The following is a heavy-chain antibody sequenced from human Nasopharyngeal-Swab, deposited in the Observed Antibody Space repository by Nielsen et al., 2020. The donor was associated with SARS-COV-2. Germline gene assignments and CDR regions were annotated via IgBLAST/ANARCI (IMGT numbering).Heavy chain of an antibody. CDR3: ARHYDFWSGYYNPHFYGMDV. J-gene: IGHJ6*02. CDR1: RFTFSSYW. Sequence: GESLKISCAASRFTFSSYWMTWVRQAPGKGLEWVANIKHDGSAKYYADSVKGRFTISRDNAKSSLHLQMNSLRAEDTAVYYCARHYDFWSGYYNPHFYGMDVWGQGTTVTVSS. D-gene: IGHD3-3*01. V-gene: IGHV3-7*01. CDR2: IKHDGSAK.